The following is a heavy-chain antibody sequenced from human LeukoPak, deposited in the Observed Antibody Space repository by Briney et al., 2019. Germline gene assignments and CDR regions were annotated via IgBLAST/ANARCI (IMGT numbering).Heavy chain of an antibody. V-gene: IGHV3-7*04. J-gene: IGHJ4*02. CDR1: GFTFSDYY. Sequence: PGGSLRLSCAASGFTFSDYYMSWIRQAPGKGLEWVANIKQDGSEKYYVDSVKGRFTISRDNAKNSLYLQMNSLRAEDTAVYYCARGKDTIDYWGQGTLVTVSS. CDR2: IKQDGSEK. D-gene: IGHD3-3*01. CDR3: ARGKDTIDY.